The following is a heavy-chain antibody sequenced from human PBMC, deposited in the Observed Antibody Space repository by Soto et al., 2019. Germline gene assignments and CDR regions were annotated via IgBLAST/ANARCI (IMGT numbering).Heavy chain of an antibody. J-gene: IGHJ4*02. CDR3: ARQGTMMGSERGGNFDY. V-gene: IGHV4-30-4*01. Sequence: TSETLSLTCTVSGGCISSGDYYWSWIRQPPAKGLEWIGYIYYSGSTYYNPSLKSRVTISVDTYKNQFSLKLSSVTAADTAVNYCARQGTMMGSERGGNFDYWGQGTLVTVSS. CDR2: IYYSGST. D-gene: IGHD3-22*01. CDR1: GGCISSGDYY.